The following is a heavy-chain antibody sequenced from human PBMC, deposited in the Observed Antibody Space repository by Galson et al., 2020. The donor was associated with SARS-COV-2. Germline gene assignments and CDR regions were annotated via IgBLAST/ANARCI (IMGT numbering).Heavy chain of an antibody. CDR1: GFTFSSYD. D-gene: IGHD6-13*01. CDR2: ISYDGSNK. J-gene: IGHJ4*02. CDR3: AKDGFYSSSWYVDY. Sequence: GESLKISCAASGFTFSSYDMHWVRQAPGKGLEWVAVISYDGSNKYYADSVKDRFTISRDNSKNTLYLQMNSLRAEDTAVYYCAKDGFYSSSWYVDYWGQGTLVTVSS. V-gene: IGHV3-30*18.